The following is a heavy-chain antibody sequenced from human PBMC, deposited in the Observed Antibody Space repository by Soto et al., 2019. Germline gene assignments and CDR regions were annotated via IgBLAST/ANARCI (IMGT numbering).Heavy chain of an antibody. CDR3: ASHSGGLTGRGYNWFDP. D-gene: IGHD3-9*01. CDR1: GFTFSSYS. V-gene: IGHV3-48*04. CDR2: ISSSSSTI. J-gene: IGHJ5*02. Sequence: PGGSLRLSCAASGFTFSSYSMNWVRQAPGKGLEWVSYISSSSSTIYYADSVKGRFTISRDNAKNSLYLQMNSLRAEDTAVYYCASHSGGLTGRGYNWFDPWGQGTLVTVSS.